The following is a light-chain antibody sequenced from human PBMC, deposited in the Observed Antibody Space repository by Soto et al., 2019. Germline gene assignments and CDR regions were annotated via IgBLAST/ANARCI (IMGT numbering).Light chain of an antibody. CDR1: QSISSW. CDR3: QQYNSYPYT. J-gene: IGKJ2*01. V-gene: IGKV1-5*03. CDR2: KAS. Sequence: DIQMTQSPSTLSASVGDRVTITCRASQSISSWLAWYQQKPGKAPKLLIYKASSLESGVTSRFSGSGSGTEFTLTISSLQPDDFATYYCQQYNSYPYTLGQGTKLEIK.